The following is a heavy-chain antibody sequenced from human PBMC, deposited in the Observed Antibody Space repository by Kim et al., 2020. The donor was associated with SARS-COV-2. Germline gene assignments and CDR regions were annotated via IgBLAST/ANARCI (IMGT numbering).Heavy chain of an antibody. J-gene: IGHJ4*02. V-gene: IGHV3-30-3*01. CDR3: ARDPSYSITSQFFY. D-gene: IGHD6-6*01. Sequence: GGSLRLSCAASGFTFSSYAMHWVRRAPGKGLEWVAVISYDGSNKYYADSVKGRFTISRDNSKNTMYLQMNSLRAEDTAVYYCARDPSYSITSQFFYWGQGTLVTVSS. CDR1: GFTFSSYA. CDR2: ISYDGSNK.